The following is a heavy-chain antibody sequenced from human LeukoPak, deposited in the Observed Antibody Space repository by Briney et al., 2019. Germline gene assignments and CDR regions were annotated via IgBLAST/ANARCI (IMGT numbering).Heavy chain of an antibody. CDR1: GGSISSSNW. CDR3: ARHLESGLEVGY. V-gene: IGHV4-4*02. J-gene: IGHJ4*02. CDR2: IYHSGST. D-gene: IGHD1-26*01. Sequence: KPSETLSLTCAVSGGSISSSNWWSWVRQPPGKGLEWIGEIYHSGSTNYNPSLKSRVTISVDTSKNQFSLKLSSVTAADTAVYYCARHLESGLEVGYWGQGTLVTVSS.